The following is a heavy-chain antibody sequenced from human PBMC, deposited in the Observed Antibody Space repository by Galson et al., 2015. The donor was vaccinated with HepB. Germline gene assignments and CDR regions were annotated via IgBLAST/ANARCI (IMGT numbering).Heavy chain of an antibody. CDR3: ARGRAYSSSTGAFDI. CDR1: GYSFTSYW. J-gene: IGHJ3*02. Sequence: QSGAEVKKPGESLRISCKGSGYSFTSYWISWVRQMPGKGLEWMGRIDPSDSYTNYSPSFQGHVTISADKSISTAYLQWSSLKASDTAMYYCARGRAYSSSTGAFDIWGQGTMVTVSS. D-gene: IGHD6-6*01. CDR2: IDPSDSYT. V-gene: IGHV5-10-1*01.